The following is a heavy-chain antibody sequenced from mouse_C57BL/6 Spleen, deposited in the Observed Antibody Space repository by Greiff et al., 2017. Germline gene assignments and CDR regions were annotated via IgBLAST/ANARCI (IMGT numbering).Heavy chain of an antibody. Sequence: EVMLVESGGGLVKPGGSLKLSCAASGFTFSSYAMSWVRQTPEKRLEWVATISDGGSYTYYPDNVKGRFTISRDNAKNNLYLQMSHLKSEDTAMYYCARESYYGFDYWGQGTTLTVSS. CDR1: GFTFSSYA. V-gene: IGHV5-4*01. J-gene: IGHJ2*01. CDR2: ISDGGSYT. D-gene: IGHD1-1*01. CDR3: ARESYYGFDY.